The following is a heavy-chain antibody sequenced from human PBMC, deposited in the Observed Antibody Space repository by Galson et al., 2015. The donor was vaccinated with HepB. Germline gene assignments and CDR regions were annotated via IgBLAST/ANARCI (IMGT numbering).Heavy chain of an antibody. D-gene: IGHD3-3*02. CDR2: IIPIFGTA. Sequence: SVKVSCKASGGTFSSYAISWVRQAPGQGLEWMGGIIPIFGTANYAQKFQGRVTITADESTSTAYMELSSLRSEDTAVYYCARDALAPGAFDIWGQGTMVTVSS. CDR1: GGTFSSYA. J-gene: IGHJ3*02. V-gene: IGHV1-69*13. CDR3: ARDALAPGAFDI.